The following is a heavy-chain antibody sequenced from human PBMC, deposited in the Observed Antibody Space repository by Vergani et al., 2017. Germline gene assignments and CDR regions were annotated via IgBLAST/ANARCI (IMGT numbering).Heavy chain of an antibody. CDR3: TRLGISDIVVVPAANYYYYMDV. Sequence: EVQLVESGGGLVQPGGSLKLSCAASGFTFSGSAMHWVRQASGKGLEWGGRIRSKANSYATAYAASVKGRFTISRDDSKNTAYLQMNSLKTEDTAVYYCTRLGISDIVVVPAANYYYYMDVWGKGTTVTVSS. CDR1: GFTFSGSA. J-gene: IGHJ6*03. CDR2: IRSKANSYAT. V-gene: IGHV3-73*02. D-gene: IGHD2-2*01.